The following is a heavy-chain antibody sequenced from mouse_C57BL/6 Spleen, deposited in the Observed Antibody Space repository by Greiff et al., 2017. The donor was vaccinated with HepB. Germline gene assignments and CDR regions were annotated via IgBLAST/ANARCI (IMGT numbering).Heavy chain of an antibody. Sequence: QVQLQQSGAELVRPGASVTLSCKASGYTFTDYEMHWVKQTPVHGLEWIGAIDPETGGTAYNQKFKGKAILTADKSSSTAYMELRSLTSEDSAVYYCTRRVRQLRPYYFDYWGQGTTLTVSS. V-gene: IGHV1-15*01. CDR2: IDPETGGT. CDR3: TRRVRQLRPYYFDY. D-gene: IGHD3-2*02. J-gene: IGHJ2*01. CDR1: GYTFTDYE.